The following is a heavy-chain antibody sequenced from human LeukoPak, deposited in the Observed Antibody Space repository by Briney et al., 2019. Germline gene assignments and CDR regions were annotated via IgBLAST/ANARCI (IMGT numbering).Heavy chain of an antibody. CDR3: ARGYCNGGSCYSFYY. V-gene: IGHV1-46*01. D-gene: IGHD2-15*01. Sequence: ASVKVSCKASGYTFISFYIHWVRQAPGQVLEWIGVINPSGGTTLYAQKFQGRVTMTRDTSTSTVYMELSSLRSEDTAVYYCARGYCNGGSCYSFYYWGQGTLVTVSS. CDR1: GYTFISFY. J-gene: IGHJ4*02. CDR2: INPSGGTT.